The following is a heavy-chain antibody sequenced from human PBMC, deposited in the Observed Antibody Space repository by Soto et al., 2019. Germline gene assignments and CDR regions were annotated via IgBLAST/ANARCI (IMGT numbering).Heavy chain of an antibody. V-gene: IGHV3-74*01. CDR1: GSPFSSYW. Sequence: EVQLVESGGDLVQRGGSLRLSCAASGSPFSSYWMHWVRHTPGKGLDWVARISGDGVTTYYADSVTGRFTVSRDNAKNTLSLQISALRAEDTAVYYCAREYYGLLTGYYTDYWGQGTLVSDSS. CDR3: AREYYGLLTGYYTDY. CDR2: ISGDGVTT. D-gene: IGHD3-9*01. J-gene: IGHJ4*02.